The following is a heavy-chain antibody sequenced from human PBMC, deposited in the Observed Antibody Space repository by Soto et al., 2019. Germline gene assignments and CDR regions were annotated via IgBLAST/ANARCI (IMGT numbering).Heavy chain of an antibody. CDR1: GYTFTSYY. J-gene: IGHJ4*02. CDR2: INPSGGST. V-gene: IGHV1-46*01. Sequence: QVQLVQSGAAVKKPGASVKISCKASGYTFTSYYMHWVRQAPGQGLEWMGIINPSGGSTNYAQKLQGRVAMTRDTSTCTVYMELNSLRSEDTAVYYCARPPYPGCMNAVCYPLDYWGQGTLVTVSS. D-gene: IGHD2-8*01. CDR3: ARPPYPGCMNAVCYPLDY.